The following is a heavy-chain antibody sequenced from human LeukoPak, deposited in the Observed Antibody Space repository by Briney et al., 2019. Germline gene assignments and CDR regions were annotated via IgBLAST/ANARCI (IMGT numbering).Heavy chain of an antibody. V-gene: IGHV4-59*01. J-gene: IGHJ4*02. D-gene: IGHD3-3*01. CDR1: GGSISCSY. CDR3: ARDLTYDFWSGLGY. Sequence: PSETLSLTCTVSGGSISCSYWSWIRPPPGKGLEWIGCIYYTGSTNYKPSLKSRVTMSVDTSNNQFSLKVSSVTAADTAVYYCARDLTYDFWSGLGYWGQGTPVTVSS. CDR2: IYYTGST.